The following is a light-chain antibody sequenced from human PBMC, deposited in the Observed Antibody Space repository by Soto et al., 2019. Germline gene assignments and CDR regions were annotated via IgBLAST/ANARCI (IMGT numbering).Light chain of an antibody. CDR1: SSNIGAGYD. CDR2: GSS. Sequence: QSVLTQPPSVSGAPGQRVTISCTGSSSNIGAGYDVHWYQQLPGTAPKLLIYGSSNRPSGVPDRFSGSKSGTSAPLAITGLQVEDGADYYCQSYDSSLSGYYVFGTGTKVTVL. J-gene: IGLJ1*01. CDR3: QSYDSSLSGYYV. V-gene: IGLV1-40*01.